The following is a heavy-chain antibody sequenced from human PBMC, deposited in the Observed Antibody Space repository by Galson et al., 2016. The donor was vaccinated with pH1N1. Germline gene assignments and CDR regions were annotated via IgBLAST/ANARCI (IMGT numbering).Heavy chain of an antibody. V-gene: IGHV5-51*01. CDR1: GYIFTNYW. J-gene: IGHJ6*03. D-gene: IGHD5-18*01. CDR2: IYPGDSDT. CDR3: ARLSASSYGRAQYYMDV. Sequence: QSGAEVKQPGESLKISCEGSGYIFTNYWIGWVRQMPGKGLGLVGIIYPGDSDTRYSPSFHGRVTISVDKSINIAYLQWSNLKASDTAIYFCARLSASSYGRAQYYMDVWGKGTTVTVSS.